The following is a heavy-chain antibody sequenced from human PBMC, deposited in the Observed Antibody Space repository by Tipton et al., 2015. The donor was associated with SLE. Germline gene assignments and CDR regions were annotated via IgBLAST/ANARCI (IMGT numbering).Heavy chain of an antibody. CDR1: GFTFSDYY. D-gene: IGHD4-17*01. CDR2: IYSGGST. J-gene: IGHJ3*02. V-gene: IGHV3-53*01. CDR3: ARGAYRDTGAFDI. Sequence: SLRLSCAASGFTFSDYYMSWIRQAPGKGLEWVSVIYSGGSTYYADSVRGRFTISRDNAKNSLYLEMNSLRSEDTALYYCARGAYRDTGAFDIWGLGTMVTVSS.